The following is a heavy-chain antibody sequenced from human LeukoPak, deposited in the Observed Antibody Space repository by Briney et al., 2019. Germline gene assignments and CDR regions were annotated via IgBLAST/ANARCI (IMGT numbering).Heavy chain of an antibody. Sequence: ASVKVSCKASGYTFTSYGISWVRQAPGQGLEWMGWISAYNGNTNYAQKLQGRVTMTTDTSTSTAYMELRSLRSDDTAVYYCARDLVWQLVSTPGDYWGQGTLVTVSS. V-gene: IGHV1-18*01. CDR1: GYTFTSYG. CDR3: ARDLVWQLVSTPGDY. D-gene: IGHD6-6*01. CDR2: ISAYNGNT. J-gene: IGHJ4*02.